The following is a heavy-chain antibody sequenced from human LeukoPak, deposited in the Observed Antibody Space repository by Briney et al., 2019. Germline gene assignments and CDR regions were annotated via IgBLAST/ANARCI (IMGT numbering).Heavy chain of an antibody. D-gene: IGHD3-10*01. J-gene: IGHJ2*01. CDR1: GGSFSGYY. CDR3: ARGRRVRYFDL. CDR2: INHSGST. V-gene: IGHV4-34*01. Sequence: SETLSLTCAVSGGSFSGYYWSWIRQPPGKGLEWIGEINHSGSTNYNPSLKSRVTISVDTSKNQFSLKLSSVTAADTAVYYCARGRRVRYFDLWGRGTLVTVSS.